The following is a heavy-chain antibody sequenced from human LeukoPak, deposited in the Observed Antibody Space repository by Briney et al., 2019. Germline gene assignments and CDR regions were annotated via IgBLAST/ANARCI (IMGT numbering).Heavy chain of an antibody. CDR2: IRTKRYGETA. V-gene: IGHV3-49*04. D-gene: IGHD4-17*01. Sequence: GGSLRLSCTGSGFSFGDYGLSWVRQAPGKGLEWVAFIRTKRYGETAEYAASVKGRFTISRDDSKTVAHLQMSSLKPEDTAVYYCARVRAFGDSYLHYWGQGALVTVSS. J-gene: IGHJ4*02. CDR3: ARVRAFGDSYLHY. CDR1: GFSFGDYG.